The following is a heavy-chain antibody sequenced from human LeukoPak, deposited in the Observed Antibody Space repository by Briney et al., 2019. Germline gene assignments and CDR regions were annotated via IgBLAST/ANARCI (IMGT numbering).Heavy chain of an antibody. Sequence: PSETLSLTCAVYGGSFSGYYWSWIRQPPGKGLEWIGEINHSGSTNYNPSLKSRVTISVDTSKNQFSLKLSSVTAADTAVYYCARGDSSSWYQFDYWGQGTLVTVSS. V-gene: IGHV4-34*01. CDR3: ARGDSSSWYQFDY. CDR1: GGSFSGYY. D-gene: IGHD6-13*01. CDR2: INHSGST. J-gene: IGHJ4*02.